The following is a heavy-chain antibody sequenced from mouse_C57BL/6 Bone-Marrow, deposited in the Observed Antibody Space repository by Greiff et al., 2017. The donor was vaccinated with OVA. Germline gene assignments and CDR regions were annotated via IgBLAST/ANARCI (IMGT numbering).Heavy chain of an antibody. CDR2: IDPSDSYT. V-gene: IGHV1-50*01. Sequence: QVQLQQSGAELVKPGASVKLSCKASGYTFTSYWMQWVKQRPGQGLEWIGEIDPSDSYTNYNQKFKGKATLTVDTSSSTAYMQLSSLTSEDSAVYYCARGGPIYYDYDGVDYWGQGTTLTVSS. CDR1: GYTFTSYW. D-gene: IGHD2-4*01. CDR3: ARGGPIYYDYDGVDY. J-gene: IGHJ2*01.